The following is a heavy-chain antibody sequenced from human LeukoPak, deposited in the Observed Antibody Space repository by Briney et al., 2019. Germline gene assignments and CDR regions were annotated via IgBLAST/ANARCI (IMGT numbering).Heavy chain of an antibody. CDR3: ARGPVGPEWLVWDFDY. J-gene: IGHJ4*02. D-gene: IGHD6-19*01. Sequence: GASVKVSCKASGYTFTSYYMHWVRQAPGQGLEWMGWINPNSGGTNYAQKFQGRVTMTRDTSISTAYMELSRLRSDDTAVYYCARGPVGPEWLVWDFDYWGQGTLVTVSS. CDR1: GYTFTSYY. V-gene: IGHV1-2*02. CDR2: INPNSGGT.